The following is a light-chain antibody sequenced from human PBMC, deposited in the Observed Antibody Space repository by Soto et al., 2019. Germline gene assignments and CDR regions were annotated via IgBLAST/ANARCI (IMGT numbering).Light chain of an antibody. CDR2: GAS. Sequence: EIVLTQSPGTLSLSPGERATLSCRASQSVSTTYLAWYQQKPGQAPRLLIYGASSRATCIPDRFSGSGSGTDFTVTISRLEPEVFAVYYCQQYGLSPWTFGQGTKVEIK. J-gene: IGKJ1*01. V-gene: IGKV3-20*01. CDR3: QQYGLSPWT. CDR1: QSVSTTY.